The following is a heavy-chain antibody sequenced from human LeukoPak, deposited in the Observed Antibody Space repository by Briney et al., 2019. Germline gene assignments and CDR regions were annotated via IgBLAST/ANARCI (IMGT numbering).Heavy chain of an antibody. J-gene: IGHJ4*02. CDR3: ATSSGELLGRYFDN. V-gene: IGHV1-24*01. CDR2: FDTEDGET. D-gene: IGHD1-26*01. Sequence: ASVKVSCKVSGYTLTVLSMHWERQAPGKGLGWMGGFDTEDGETIYAEKFPGRVTMTEDTSIETNYMELSSLRSEATAVYYCATSSGELLGRYFDNWGQGTLVSVSS. CDR1: GYTLTVLS.